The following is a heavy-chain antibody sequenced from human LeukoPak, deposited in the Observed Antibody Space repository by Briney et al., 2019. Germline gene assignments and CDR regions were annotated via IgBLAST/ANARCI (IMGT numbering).Heavy chain of an antibody. CDR2: ISYSGST. V-gene: IGHV4-39*01. CDR1: GGSISSSDYY. J-gene: IGHJ5*02. Sequence: SETLSLTCTVSGGSISSSDYYWNWIRQPRGKGLEWIGRISYSGSTYYNPSLKSRVTMSVDTSKNQFSLELSSVTAADTAVYYCARRAIPAAGTFDPWGQGTLVTVSS. CDR3: ARRAIPAAGTFDP. D-gene: IGHD6-13*01.